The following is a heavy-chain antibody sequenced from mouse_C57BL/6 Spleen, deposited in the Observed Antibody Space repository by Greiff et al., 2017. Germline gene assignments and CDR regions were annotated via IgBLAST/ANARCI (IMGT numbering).Heavy chain of an antibody. CDR3: ARGIYYDYDEAY. D-gene: IGHD2-4*01. V-gene: IGHV1-82*01. CDR1: GYAFSSSW. CDR2: IYPGDGDT. J-gene: IGHJ3*01. Sequence: VQLQQSGPELVKPGASVKISCKASGYAFSSSWMNWVKQRPGKGLEWIGRIYPGDGDTNYNGKFKGKATLTADKSSSTAYMQLSSLTSEDSAVYFCARGIYYDYDEAYWGQGTLVTVSA.